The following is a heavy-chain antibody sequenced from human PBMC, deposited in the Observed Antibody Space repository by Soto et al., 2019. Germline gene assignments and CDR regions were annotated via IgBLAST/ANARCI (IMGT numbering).Heavy chain of an antibody. V-gene: IGHV5-51*01. D-gene: IGHD2-15*01. CDR2: IYPGDSDT. CDR1: GYSFIIYW. CDR3: ARDVVVVAATTYYYYGMDV. Sequence: PGESLKISCKGSGYSFIIYWIDWVRQMPGKGLEWMGIIYPGDSDTRYSPSFQGQVTISADKSISTAYLQWSSLKASDTAMYYCARDVVVVAATTYYYYGMDVWGQGTTVTVSS. J-gene: IGHJ6*02.